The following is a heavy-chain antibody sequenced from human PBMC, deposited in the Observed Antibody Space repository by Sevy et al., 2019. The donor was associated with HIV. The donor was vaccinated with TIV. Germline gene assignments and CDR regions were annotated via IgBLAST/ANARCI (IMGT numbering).Heavy chain of an antibody. Sequence: GESLKISWADSGLTLSSYAMNWVRQAPGKGLEWVSAISGRGGSTYYADSVEGRFTISRDNSKNTLYLQMNSLRAEDTAVYYCAKAPPGHCSSGSCPRAYYYYGMDVWGQGTTVTVSS. CDR2: ISGRGGST. J-gene: IGHJ6*02. V-gene: IGHV3-23*01. CDR1: GLTLSSYA. D-gene: IGHD2-15*01. CDR3: AKAPPGHCSSGSCPRAYYYYGMDV.